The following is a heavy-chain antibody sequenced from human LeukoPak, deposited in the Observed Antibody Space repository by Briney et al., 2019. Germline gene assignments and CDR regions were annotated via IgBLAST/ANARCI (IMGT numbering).Heavy chain of an antibody. Sequence: ASVKVSCKASGYTFTGYYMHWVRQAPGQGLEWMGWINPNSGGTNYAQKFQGRVTMTRDTSISTAYMELSRLRSDDTAVYYCARDRSGSYYHAFDIWGQGTMVTVSS. J-gene: IGHJ3*02. CDR2: INPNSGGT. D-gene: IGHD1-26*01. V-gene: IGHV1-2*02. CDR3: ARDRSGSYYHAFDI. CDR1: GYTFTGYY.